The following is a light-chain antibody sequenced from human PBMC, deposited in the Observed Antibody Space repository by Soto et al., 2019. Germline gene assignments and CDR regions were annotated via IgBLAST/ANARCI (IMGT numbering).Light chain of an antibody. Sequence: EIMMTQSPATLSVSPGERATLSCRASQSVRNNLAWYQQKPGQAPTLLIYYASTRATGIPSMFSGSGSGTEFTLNFGSLQSEDFALYYCEQYNNCPPITFGQGTRLEI. V-gene: IGKV3-15*01. CDR2: YAS. CDR1: QSVRNN. CDR3: EQYNNCPPIT. J-gene: IGKJ5*01.